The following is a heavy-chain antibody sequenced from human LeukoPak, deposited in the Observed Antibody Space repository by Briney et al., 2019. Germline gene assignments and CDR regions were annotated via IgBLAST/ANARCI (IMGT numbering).Heavy chain of an antibody. CDR2: INWNGGST. J-gene: IGHJ4*02. Sequence: GGSLRLSCAASGFTFDDYAMHWVRQAPGKGLEWVSGINWNGGSTGYADSVKGRFTISRDNAKNSLYLQMNSLRAEDTALYYCARDLYYYDSSGSYFDYWGQGTLVTVSS. D-gene: IGHD3-22*01. CDR1: GFTFDDYA. V-gene: IGHV3-20*04. CDR3: ARDLYYYDSSGSYFDY.